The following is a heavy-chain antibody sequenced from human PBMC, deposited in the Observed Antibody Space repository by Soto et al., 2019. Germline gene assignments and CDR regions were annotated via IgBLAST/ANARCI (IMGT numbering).Heavy chain of an antibody. CDR3: AKEGGSGGYFDY. V-gene: IGHV3-23*01. D-gene: IGHD3-10*01. Sequence: EVQLLESGGGLVLPGGSLRLSCAASGFTFSSYAMGWVRQAPGKGLEWVSSISGNGGSKYYADSVKGRFTISRDNSKNTLYLQMNSLRAEDTAIYYCAKEGGSGGYFDYWGQGALVTVSS. CDR2: ISGNGGSK. CDR1: GFTFSSYA. J-gene: IGHJ4*02.